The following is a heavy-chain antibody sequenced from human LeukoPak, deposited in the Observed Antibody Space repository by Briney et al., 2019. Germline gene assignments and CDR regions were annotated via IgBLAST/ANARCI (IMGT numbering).Heavy chain of an antibody. J-gene: IGHJ4*02. CDR3: ARDSSSWLEPFDY. CDR2: ISSSGSTI. CDR1: GFTFSDYY. Sequence: GGSLRLSXAASGFTFSDYYMSWIRQAPGKGLEWVSYISSSGSTIYYADSVKGRFTVSRDNAKNSLYLQMNSLRAEDTAVYYCARDSSSWLEPFDYWGQGTLVTVSS. D-gene: IGHD6-13*01. V-gene: IGHV3-11*04.